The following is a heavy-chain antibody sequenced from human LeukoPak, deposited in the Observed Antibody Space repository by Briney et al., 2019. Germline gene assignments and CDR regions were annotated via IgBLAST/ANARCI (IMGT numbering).Heavy chain of an antibody. Sequence: GGSLRLSCAASGFTFSSYSMNWVRQAPGKGLEWVSAISGSGGSTYYADSVKGRFTISRDNSKNTLYLQMNSLRAEDTAVYYCAKEIYDYGGNYYGMDVWGQGATVTVSS. V-gene: IGHV3-23*01. CDR2: ISGSGGST. J-gene: IGHJ6*02. D-gene: IGHD4-23*01. CDR3: AKEIYDYGGNYYGMDV. CDR1: GFTFSSYS.